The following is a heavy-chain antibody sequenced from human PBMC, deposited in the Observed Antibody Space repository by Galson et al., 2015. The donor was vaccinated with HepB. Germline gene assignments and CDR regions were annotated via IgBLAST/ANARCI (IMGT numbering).Heavy chain of an antibody. D-gene: IGHD3-22*01. CDR3: ARPTTSVGYDSSGYDAFDI. CDR2: IYPGDSDT. CDR1: GYSFTSYW. Sequence: QSGAEVKKPGESLKISCKGSGYSFTSYWIGWVRQMPGKGLEWMGIIYPGDSDTRYSPSFQGQVTISADKSISTAYLQWSSLKASDTAMYYCARPTTSVGYDSSGYDAFDIWGQGTMVTVSS. J-gene: IGHJ3*02. V-gene: IGHV5-51*01.